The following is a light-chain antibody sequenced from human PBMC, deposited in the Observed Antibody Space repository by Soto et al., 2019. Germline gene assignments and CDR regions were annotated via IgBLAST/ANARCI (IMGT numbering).Light chain of an antibody. Sequence: EIVLTQSPATLSLSPGERATLSCRTSQSVSSYLAWYQQKPGQAPRLLIYAASNRATGIPDRFSGSGSGTDFTLTISSLEPEDFAVYYCQQRNTWLATFGQGTKVDIK. CDR1: QSVSSY. CDR2: AAS. CDR3: QQRNTWLAT. J-gene: IGKJ1*01. V-gene: IGKV3-11*01.